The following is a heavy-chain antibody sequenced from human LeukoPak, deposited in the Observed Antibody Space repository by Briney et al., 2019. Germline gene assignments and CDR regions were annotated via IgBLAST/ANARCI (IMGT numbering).Heavy chain of an antibody. Sequence: GESLRLSCAASGFTFSSYWMHWVRQAPEKGLVWFSRISTDGSSTNYADSVKGRFTISRDNAKNTLYLQMNSLRAEDTAVYYRAGDVGPTVGGWGDYFDYWGQGTLVTVSS. V-gene: IGHV3-74*01. J-gene: IGHJ4*02. D-gene: IGHD4-23*01. CDR2: ISTDGSST. CDR1: GFTFSSYW. CDR3: AGDVGPTVGGWGDYFDY.